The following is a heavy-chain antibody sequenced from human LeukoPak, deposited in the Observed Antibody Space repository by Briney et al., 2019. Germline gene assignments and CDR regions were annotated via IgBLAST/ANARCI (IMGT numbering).Heavy chain of an antibody. V-gene: IGHV3-21*01. CDR2: ISSSSSYI. CDR1: RFTFSSYS. CDR3: ARAPGSYSCDY. Sequence: GGSLRLSCAASRFTFSSYSMNWVRQAPGKGLEWVSSISSSSSYIYYADSVKGRFTISRDNAKNSLYLQMNSLRAEDTAVYYCARAPGSYSCDYWGQGTLVTVSS. J-gene: IGHJ4*02. D-gene: IGHD1-26*01.